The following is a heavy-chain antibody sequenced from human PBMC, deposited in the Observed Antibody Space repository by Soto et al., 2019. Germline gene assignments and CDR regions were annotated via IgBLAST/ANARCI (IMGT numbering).Heavy chain of an antibody. V-gene: IGHV4-4*07. CDR1: GGSIRNYL. J-gene: IGHJ4*02. D-gene: IGHD3-3*01. CDR2: IDNSGST. Sequence: PMEILSFTGTVSGGSIRNYLCNWIRQPAGKGLEWIGRIDNSGSTDYNPSLKSRIAMSADTSRNQFSLELNSVTAADRAVYYCARGGQDFWSGPFDYWGQGALVT. CDR3: ARGGQDFWSGPFDY.